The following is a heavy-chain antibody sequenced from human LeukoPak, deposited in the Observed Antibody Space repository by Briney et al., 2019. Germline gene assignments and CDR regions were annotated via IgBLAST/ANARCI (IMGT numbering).Heavy chain of an antibody. D-gene: IGHD2-15*01. J-gene: IGHJ6*03. Sequence: GGSLRLSCAASGFTFDDYAMHWVRQAPGKCLEWVSGISWNSGSIGYAGSVKGRFTISRDNAKNSLYLQMNSLRAEDTALYYCAKGGLSYYYYMDVWGKGTTVTISS. V-gene: IGHV3-9*01. CDR1: GFTFDDYA. CDR2: ISWNSGSI. CDR3: AKGGLSYYYYMDV.